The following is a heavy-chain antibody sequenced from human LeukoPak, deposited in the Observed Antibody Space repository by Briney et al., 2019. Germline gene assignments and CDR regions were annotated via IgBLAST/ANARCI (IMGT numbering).Heavy chain of an antibody. CDR1: GGTFSSYA. Sequence: SVKVSCKASGGTFSSYAISWVRQAPGQGLEWMGGIIPIFGTANYAQKFQGRVTITTDESTSTAYMELSSLRSEDTAVYYYATGPPTSYYMDVWGKGTTVTVSS. J-gene: IGHJ6*03. CDR2: IIPIFGTA. CDR3: ATGPPTSYYMDV. V-gene: IGHV1-69*05.